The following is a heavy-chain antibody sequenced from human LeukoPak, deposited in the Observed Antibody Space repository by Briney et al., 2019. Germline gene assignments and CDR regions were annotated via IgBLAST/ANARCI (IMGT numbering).Heavy chain of an antibody. D-gene: IGHD2-15*01. V-gene: IGHV4-30-4*01. J-gene: IGHJ5*02. CDR3: ARFVVVVAATRSDWFDP. CDR2: TYYSGST. Sequence: SETLSLTCTVSGGSISSGDYYWSWIRQPPGKGLEWIGYTYYSGSTYYNPSLKSRVTISVDTSKNQFSLKLSSVTAADTAVYYCARFVVVVAATRSDWFDPWGQGTLVAVSS. CDR1: GGSISSGDYY.